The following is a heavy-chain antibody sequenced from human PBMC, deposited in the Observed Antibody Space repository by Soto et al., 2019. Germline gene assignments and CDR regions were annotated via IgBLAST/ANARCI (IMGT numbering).Heavy chain of an antibody. CDR3: VXDTFTQSLTHFSYGLDV. V-gene: IGHV3-7*03. J-gene: IGHJ6*02. CDR2: VNQDGSEK. Sequence: GGSLRLSCVPSGFTFSNYWMSWVRQAPGRGLEWVANVNQDGSEKYFVDSVKGRFTISRDNAKNSLDLHMTSLRAEDTAVYYCVXDTFTQSLTHFSYGLDVWGPGTTVTVSS. CDR1: GFTFSNYW.